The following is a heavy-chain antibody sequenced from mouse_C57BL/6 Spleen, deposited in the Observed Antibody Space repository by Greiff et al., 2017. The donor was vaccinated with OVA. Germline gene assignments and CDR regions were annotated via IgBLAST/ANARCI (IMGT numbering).Heavy chain of an antibody. Sequence: VQLQQPGAELVKPGASVKLSCKASGYTFTSYWMQWVKQRPGQGLEWIGEIDPSDSYTNYNQKFKGKATLTVDTSSSTAYMQLSSLTSEDSAVYYCARSVSRRYFDVWGTGTTVTVSS. J-gene: IGHJ1*03. CDR3: ARSVSRRYFDV. V-gene: IGHV1-50*01. CDR1: GYTFTSYW. CDR2: IDPSDSYT.